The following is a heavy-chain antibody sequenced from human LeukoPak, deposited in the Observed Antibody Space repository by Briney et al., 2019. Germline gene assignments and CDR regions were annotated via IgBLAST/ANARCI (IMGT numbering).Heavy chain of an antibody. Sequence: PGGSLSLFCAASGFTFDDYAMHWVRQAPGKGLEWVSGISWNSGSIGYADSVKGRFTISRDNAKNSLYLQMNSLRAEDTALYYCAKGVDTAMVSLYFQHWGQGTLVTVSS. V-gene: IGHV3-9*01. CDR3: AKGVDTAMVSLYFQH. CDR1: GFTFDDYA. CDR2: ISWNSGSI. J-gene: IGHJ1*01. D-gene: IGHD5-18*01.